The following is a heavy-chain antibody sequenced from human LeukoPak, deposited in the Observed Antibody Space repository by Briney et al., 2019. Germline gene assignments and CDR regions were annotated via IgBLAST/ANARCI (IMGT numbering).Heavy chain of an antibody. D-gene: IGHD1-14*01. J-gene: IGHJ3*02. CDR3: VRKNRDFNAAFDI. V-gene: IGHV3-53*01. CDR2: SYSDSNT. Sequence: GGSLRLPCAASGFTVSNNYMSWVRQAPGKGLEWVSISYSDSNTNYADSVKGRFTISRDTSQNTLSLQMNSLRAEDTAVYYCVRKNRDFNAAFDIWGQGTVVTVSS. CDR1: GFTVSNNY.